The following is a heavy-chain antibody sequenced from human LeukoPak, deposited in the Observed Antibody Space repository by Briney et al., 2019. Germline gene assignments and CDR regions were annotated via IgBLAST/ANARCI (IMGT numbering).Heavy chain of an antibody. CDR1: GASLTDYY. Sequence: PSETLSLTCAVYGASLTDYYWSWIRQPPGKGLEWIGEIDHIGVTKSNPSLKGRVTISRDTSKNQFSLDLTSVTAADPAVYYCATTSQLGSYNWFDPWGQGTLVTVSS. J-gene: IGHJ5*02. D-gene: IGHD6-6*01. CDR2: IDHIGVT. CDR3: ATTSQLGSYNWFDP. V-gene: IGHV4-34*01.